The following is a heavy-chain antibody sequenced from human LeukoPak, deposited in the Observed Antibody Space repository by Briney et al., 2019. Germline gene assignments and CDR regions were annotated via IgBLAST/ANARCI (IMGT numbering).Heavy chain of an antibody. J-gene: IGHJ4*02. Sequence: GGSLRLSCAVSRFTFCNYNMHWVPHAPGKGWEGVSSISSSNNYIYYADSVKGGFTISRDNAKNSLYLQMNSLRAEDTAVYYCARRSPDYYFDYWGQGTPVTVSS. CDR3: ARRSPDYYFDY. V-gene: IGHV3-21*01. CDR2: ISSSNNYI. CDR1: RFTFCNYN.